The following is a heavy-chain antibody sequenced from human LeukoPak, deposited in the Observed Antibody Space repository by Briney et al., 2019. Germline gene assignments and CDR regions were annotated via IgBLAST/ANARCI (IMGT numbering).Heavy chain of an antibody. V-gene: IGHV4-34*01. J-gene: IGHJ4*02. CDR2: INHSGST. CDR1: GGSFSGYY. Sequence: SETLSLTCAVYGGSFSGYYWSWTRQPPGKGLEWIGEINHSGSTNYNPSLKSRVTISVDTSKNQFSLKLSSVTAADTAVYYCASKGGLIAAAGTFDYWGQGTLVTVSS. D-gene: IGHD6-13*01. CDR3: ASKGGLIAAAGTFDY.